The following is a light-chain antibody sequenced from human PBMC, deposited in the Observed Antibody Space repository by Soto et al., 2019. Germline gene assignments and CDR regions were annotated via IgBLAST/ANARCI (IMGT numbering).Light chain of an antibody. CDR3: SSFAGTNNLGV. V-gene: IGLV2-8*01. CDR1: SSDVGGYNY. CDR2: EVN. Sequence: QSALTQPPSASGSPGQSVTISCTGTSSDVGGYNYVSWYQHHPGKAPKLMIYEVNKRSSGVPDRFSGSKSGNTASLTVSGLQAEDEADYYCSSFAGTNNLGVFGTGTKLTVL. J-gene: IGLJ1*01.